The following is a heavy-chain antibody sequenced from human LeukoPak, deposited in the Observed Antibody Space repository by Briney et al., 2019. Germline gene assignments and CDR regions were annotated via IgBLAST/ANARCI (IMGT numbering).Heavy chain of an antibody. CDR2: IYYSGTT. D-gene: IGHD2-15*01. CDR1: GGSISSYY. CDR3: AREDYCSGGSCYSGYFQH. J-gene: IGHJ1*01. Sequence: SETLSLTCTVSGGSISSYYWSWIRQPPGKGLEGIGYIYYSGTTNYNPSLKRRVTISVDTSKIQFSMKLSSVTAADTAVYYCAREDYCSGGSCYSGYFQHWGQGTLVTVSS. V-gene: IGHV4-59*01.